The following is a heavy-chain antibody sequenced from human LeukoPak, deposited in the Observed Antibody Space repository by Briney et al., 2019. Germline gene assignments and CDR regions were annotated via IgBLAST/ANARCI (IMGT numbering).Heavy chain of an antibody. CDR3: ASDSGDHGDFDY. V-gene: IGHV3-21*01. Sequence: GGSLRLSCAASGFTFSSYSMNWVRQAPGKGLEWVSSISSSSSYIYYADSVKGRFTISRDNAKNSLYLPMNSLRVEDTAVHYCASDSGDHGDFDYWGQGTLVTVSS. CDR2: ISSSSSYI. CDR1: GFTFSSYS. J-gene: IGHJ4*02. D-gene: IGHD2-15*01.